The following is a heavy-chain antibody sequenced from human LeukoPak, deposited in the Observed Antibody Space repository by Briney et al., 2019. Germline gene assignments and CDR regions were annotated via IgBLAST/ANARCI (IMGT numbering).Heavy chain of an antibody. CDR3: ARDLASSGYYSLPDY. D-gene: IGHD3-22*01. Sequence: SVKVSCKAPGGTFSSYAISWVRQAPGQGLEWMGRIIPILGIANYAQKFQGRVTITADKSTSTAYMELSSLRSEDTAVYYCARDLASSGYYSLPDYWGQGTLGTASS. V-gene: IGHV1-69*04. CDR1: GGTFSSYA. J-gene: IGHJ4*02. CDR2: IIPILGIA.